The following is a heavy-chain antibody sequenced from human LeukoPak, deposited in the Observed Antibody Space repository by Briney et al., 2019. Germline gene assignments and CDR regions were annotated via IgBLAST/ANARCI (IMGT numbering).Heavy chain of an antibody. CDR1: GFTFSSYA. Sequence: GGALRLSCAASGFTFSSYALHWVRQAPGKGLEDVSAISSNGGSTYYANSVKGRFTISRDNSKNTLYLQMGSLRAEDMAVYYCARVGARGYSGYDDYWGQGTLVTVSS. CDR2: ISSNGGST. J-gene: IGHJ4*02. CDR3: ARVGARGYSGYDDY. D-gene: IGHD5-12*01. V-gene: IGHV3-64*01.